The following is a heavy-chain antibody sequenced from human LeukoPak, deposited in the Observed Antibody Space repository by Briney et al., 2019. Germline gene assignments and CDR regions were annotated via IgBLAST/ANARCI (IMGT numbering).Heavy chain of an antibody. V-gene: IGHV3-30*03. CDR2: ISHDGAAK. J-gene: IGHJ6*02. Sequence: PGRSLRLSCAASGFTFNNYGMHWVRQAPGKGLEWVAVISHDGAAKYYGDFVRGRFIISRDNSKNTLDLQVNSLRAEDTAVYYCARDRGYFYYGMDVWGQGTTVTVSS. CDR3: ARDRGYFYYGMDV. CDR1: GFTFNNYG.